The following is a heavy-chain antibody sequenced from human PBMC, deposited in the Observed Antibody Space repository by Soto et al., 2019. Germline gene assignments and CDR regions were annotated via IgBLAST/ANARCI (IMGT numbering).Heavy chain of an antibody. CDR3: ARRRQYYDILTGLGWDWFDP. V-gene: IGHV4-39*01. Sequence: LSLTFTVSVGSISSSSYYWGWIRQPPGKVLEWIGSIYYSGSTYYNPSLKSRVTISVDTSKNQFSLKLSSVTAADTAVYYCARRRQYYDILTGLGWDWFDPWGQGTLVTVSS. J-gene: IGHJ5*02. CDR1: VGSISSSSYY. D-gene: IGHD3-9*01. CDR2: IYYSGST.